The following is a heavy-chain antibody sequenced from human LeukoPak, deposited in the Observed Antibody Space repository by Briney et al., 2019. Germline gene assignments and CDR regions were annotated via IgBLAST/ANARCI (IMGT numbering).Heavy chain of an antibody. D-gene: IGHD6-13*01. J-gene: IGHJ4*02. CDR3: ASYSIAAAGIIYYFDY. CDR2: INPNSGGT. CDR1: GYTFTGYY. V-gene: IGHV1-2*06. Sequence: GASVKVSCKASGYTFTGYYMHWVRQAPGQGLEWMGRINPNSGGTNYAQKFQGRVTMTRDTSISTAYMELSRLRSDDTAVYYCASYSIAAAGIIYYFDYWGQGTLVTVSS.